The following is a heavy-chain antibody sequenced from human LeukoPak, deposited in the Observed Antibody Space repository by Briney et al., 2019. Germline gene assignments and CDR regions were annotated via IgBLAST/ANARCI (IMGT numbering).Heavy chain of an antibody. Sequence: GASVKVSCKASGYTFTSYATNWVRQAPGQGLEWMGWINTNTGNPTYAQGFTGRFVFSLDTSVSTAYLQISSLKAEDTAVYYCARDSRIVRTGSKWFDPWGQGTLVTVSS. D-gene: IGHD2/OR15-2a*01. CDR2: INTNTGNP. CDR3: ARDSRIVRTGSKWFDP. CDR1: GYTFTSYA. V-gene: IGHV7-4-1*02. J-gene: IGHJ5*02.